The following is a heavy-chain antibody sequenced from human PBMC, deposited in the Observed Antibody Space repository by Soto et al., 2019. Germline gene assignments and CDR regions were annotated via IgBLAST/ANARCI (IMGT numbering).Heavy chain of an antibody. CDR2: IKEDGSET. V-gene: IGHV3-7*01. Sequence: EVQLVESGGGLVQPGGSLRLSCAASGFTFSTSWMTWVRQAPGKGLEWVANIKEDGSETYYLDSVKGRFTVSKDNAKNSLYIQMNSLRAEGTAVYYCARDRGPDTFDYGGRGTLVTVSS. J-gene: IGHJ4*02. CDR3: ARDRGPDTFDY. CDR1: GFTFSTSW.